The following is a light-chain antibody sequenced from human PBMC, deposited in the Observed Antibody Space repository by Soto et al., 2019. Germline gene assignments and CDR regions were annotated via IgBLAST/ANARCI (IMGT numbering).Light chain of an antibody. CDR1: SSNIGAGYD. Sequence: QAVVTQPPSVSGAPGQRVTISCTGSSSNIGAGYDVHWYQQPPGTAPKLLIYGNSNRPSGVPDRFSGSKSGTSASLAITGLQAEDEADYYCQSYDSSLSVVFGGGTQLTVL. CDR2: GNS. CDR3: QSYDSSLSVV. J-gene: IGLJ2*01. V-gene: IGLV1-40*01.